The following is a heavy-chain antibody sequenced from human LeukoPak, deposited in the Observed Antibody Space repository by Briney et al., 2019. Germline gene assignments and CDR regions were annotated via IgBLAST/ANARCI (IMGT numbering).Heavy chain of an antibody. Sequence: VGSLRLSCAASGFTFSSYSMNWVRQAPGKGLEWVSSISSSSSYIYYADSVKGRFTISRDNAKNSLYLQMNSLRAEDTAVYYCARDEGDIVVVPAAYDYWGQGTLVTVSS. D-gene: IGHD2-2*01. CDR2: ISSSSSYI. J-gene: IGHJ4*02. CDR1: GFTFSSYS. CDR3: ARDEGDIVVVPAAYDY. V-gene: IGHV3-21*01.